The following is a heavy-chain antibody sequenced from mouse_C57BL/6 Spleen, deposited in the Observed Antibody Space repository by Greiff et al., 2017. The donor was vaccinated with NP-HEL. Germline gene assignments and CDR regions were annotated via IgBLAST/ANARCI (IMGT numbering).Heavy chain of an antibody. J-gene: IGHJ4*01. Sequence: VHLVESGPGLVAPSQSLSITCTVSGFSLTSYGVHWVRQPPGKGLEWLVVIWSDGSTTYNSALKSRLGISKDNSKSQVVLKMNSLQTDDTTMYYCARHYDYDGDMDDWGKGTSVTVSS. CDR3: ARHYDYDGDMDD. V-gene: IGHV2-6-1*01. CDR2: IWSDGST. D-gene: IGHD2-4*01. CDR1: GFSLTSYG.